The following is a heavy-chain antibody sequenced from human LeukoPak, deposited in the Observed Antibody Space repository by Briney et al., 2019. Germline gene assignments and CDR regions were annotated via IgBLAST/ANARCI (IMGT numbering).Heavy chain of an antibody. J-gene: IGHJ6*03. Sequence: KTGGSLRLSCAASGFTFSDYYMSWIRQAPGKGLEWVSYISSSGSTIYYADSVKGRFTISRDNAKSSLYLQMNSLRAEDTAVYYCAREGLYCSGGSCFYYYYMDVWGKGTTVTVSS. CDR1: GFTFSDYY. D-gene: IGHD2-15*01. V-gene: IGHV3-11*04. CDR2: ISSSGSTI. CDR3: AREGLYCSGGSCFYYYYMDV.